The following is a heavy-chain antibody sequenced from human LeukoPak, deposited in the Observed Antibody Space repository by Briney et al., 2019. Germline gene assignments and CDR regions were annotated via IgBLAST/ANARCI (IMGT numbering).Heavy chain of an antibody. J-gene: IGHJ4*02. V-gene: IGHV1-18*04. CDR1: GYTFTGYY. CDR2: ISPYNGNT. CDR3: ARGPHERSGYPDD. Sequence: ASVKVSCKASGYTFTGYYMHWVRQAPGQGLEWMGWISPYNGNTNYAQKLQGRVTMTTDTSTSTAYMELRSLRSDDTAVYYCARGPHERSGYPDDWGQGTLVTVSS. D-gene: IGHD3-22*01.